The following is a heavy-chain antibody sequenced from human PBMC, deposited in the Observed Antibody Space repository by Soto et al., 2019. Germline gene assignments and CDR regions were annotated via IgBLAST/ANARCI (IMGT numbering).Heavy chain of an antibody. CDR2: IYPSDSDT. J-gene: IGHJ5*02. Sequence: GESLKISCKTSGYSFTTYWIGWVRQMPGKGLEWMGIIYPSDSDTRYSPSFQGQVTISVDKSISTAYLQWSSLKASDTAMYYCARGGRGPYSWFDAWGQGTLVTVSS. CDR3: ARGGRGPYSWFDA. V-gene: IGHV5-51*01. D-gene: IGHD5-12*01. CDR1: GYSFTTYW.